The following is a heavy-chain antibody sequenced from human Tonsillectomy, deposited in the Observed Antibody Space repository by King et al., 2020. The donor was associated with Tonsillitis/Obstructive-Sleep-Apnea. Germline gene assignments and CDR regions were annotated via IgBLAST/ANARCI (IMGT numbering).Heavy chain of an antibody. CDR1: GYTFTSYG. CDR3: ARDLAYGSNTTRYWYMDV. D-gene: IGHD2-2*01. J-gene: IGHJ6*03. Sequence: QLVQSGAEVKKPGASVKVSCKASGYTFTSYGISWVRQAPGQGLEWMAWISGYNGNTKYAQKLQGRVTMTTDTSTSTAYMELSRLRSDDTAVYYCARDLAYGSNTTRYWYMDVWGKGTTVTVSS. V-gene: IGHV1-18*01. CDR2: ISGYNGNT.